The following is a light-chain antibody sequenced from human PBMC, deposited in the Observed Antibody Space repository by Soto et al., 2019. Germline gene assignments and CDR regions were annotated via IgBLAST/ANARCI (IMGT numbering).Light chain of an antibody. CDR3: QQSYSTPIT. Sequence: DIQMTESPSTLSVSLGDRITITCRASEDIDTSLAWFQQRPGKAPKVLIYAASSLQSGVPSRFSGSGSGTDFTLTISSLQPEDFATYYCQQSYSTPITFGQGTRLEIK. CDR2: AAS. J-gene: IGKJ5*01. V-gene: IGKV1-39*01. CDR1: EDIDTS.